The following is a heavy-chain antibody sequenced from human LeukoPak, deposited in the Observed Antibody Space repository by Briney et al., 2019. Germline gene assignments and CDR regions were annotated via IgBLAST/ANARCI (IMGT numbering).Heavy chain of an antibody. CDR2: IFYSGST. D-gene: IGHD6-13*01. J-gene: IGHJ4*02. V-gene: IGHV4-59*01. CDR1: GVSISRYY. Sequence: PSETLSLTCTVSGVSISRYYWSWIRQSPGKGLEWIGNIFYSGSTNYNPSFKSQVTISLDTSKNQFSLNLSSVTAADTAVYYCARVNRYCNDYWGQGTLVTVSS. CDR3: ARVNRYCNDY.